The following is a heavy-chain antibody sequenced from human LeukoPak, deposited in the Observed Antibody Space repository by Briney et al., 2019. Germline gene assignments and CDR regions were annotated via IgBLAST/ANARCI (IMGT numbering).Heavy chain of an antibody. CDR2: IYYSGST. V-gene: IGHV4-34*01. CDR3: ARDGRGLGFYYYYMDV. D-gene: IGHD2-8*01. Sequence: SETLSLTCAVYGGSFSGDFWSWIRQPPGKGLEWIGSIYYSGSTYYNPSLKSRVTISVDTSKNQFSLKLSSVTAADTAVYYCARDGRGLGFYYYYMDVWGKGTTVTVSS. J-gene: IGHJ6*03. CDR1: GGSFSGDF.